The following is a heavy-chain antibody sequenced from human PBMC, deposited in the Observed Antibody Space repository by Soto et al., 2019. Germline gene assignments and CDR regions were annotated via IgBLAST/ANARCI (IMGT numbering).Heavy chain of an antibody. V-gene: IGHV3-66*01. CDR1: GFTVSSNY. D-gene: IGHD5-18*01. Sequence: HPGGSLRLSCAASGFTVSSNYMNWVRQAPGKGLEWVSIIYSGGATYYADSVKGRFTISRDISKNTLYLQMNSLRAEDTAVFYCARGYSYVYHYYYYMDVWGKGTTVTVSS. CDR3: ARGYSYVYHYYYYMDV. J-gene: IGHJ6*03. CDR2: IYSGGAT.